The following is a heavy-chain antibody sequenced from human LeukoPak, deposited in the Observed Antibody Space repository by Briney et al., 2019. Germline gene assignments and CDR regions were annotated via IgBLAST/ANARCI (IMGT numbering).Heavy chain of an antibody. CDR3: ATGKVWSGPSFDY. V-gene: IGHV1-24*01. CDR2: FDPVDGET. CDR1: GYTLTELS. Sequence: ASVKVSCKVSGYTLTELSMHWVRQAPGKGLGWMGGFDPVDGETIYAQKFQGRVTMTEDTSTDTAYMELSSLRSEDTAVYYCATGKVWSGPSFDYWGQGTLVTVSS. J-gene: IGHJ4*02. D-gene: IGHD3-3*01.